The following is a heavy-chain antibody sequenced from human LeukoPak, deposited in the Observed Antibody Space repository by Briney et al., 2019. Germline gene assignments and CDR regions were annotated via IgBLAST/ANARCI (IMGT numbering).Heavy chain of an antibody. CDR3: ARDLGIAAAGTQNYGMDV. CDR2: IIPIFGTA. D-gene: IGHD6-13*01. CDR1: GGTFSSYA. Sequence: ASVKVSCKASGGTFSSYAISWVRQAPGQGLEWMGGIIPIFGTANYAQKFQGRVTITADESTSTAYTELSSLRSEDTAVYYCARDLGIAAAGTQNYGMDVWGQGTTVTVSS. V-gene: IGHV1-69*13. J-gene: IGHJ6*02.